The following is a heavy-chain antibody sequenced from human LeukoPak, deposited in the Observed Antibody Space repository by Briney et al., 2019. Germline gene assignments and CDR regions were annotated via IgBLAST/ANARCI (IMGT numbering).Heavy chain of an antibody. CDR3: ARDAQRGFDYSNSLEY. CDR2: STNDGTNT. V-gene: IGHV3-30*16. Sequence: GGSLRLSCATSGFIISSFAMHWVRQAPGKGLEWVALSTNDGTNTFYAESVKGRFIISRDNSQNTLYLQMDSLRPEDTAVYYCARDAQRGFDYSNSLEYWGQGTPVTVST. J-gene: IGHJ4*02. CDR1: GFIISSFA. D-gene: IGHD4-11*01.